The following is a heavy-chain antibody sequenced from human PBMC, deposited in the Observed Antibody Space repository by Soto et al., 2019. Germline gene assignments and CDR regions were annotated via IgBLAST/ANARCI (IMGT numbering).Heavy chain of an antibody. CDR1: GFTFSSFA. D-gene: IGHD3-16*01. J-gene: IGHJ4*02. CDR2: ISNSGVNT. Sequence: GGSLRLSCVASGFTFSSFAMSWVRQAPGKGLEWVSGISNSGVNTYYADAVEGRFTISRDNSKNRVYLQMNSLRVEDTALYYCAKGGGTWPFDYWGQGALVTVSS. CDR3: AKGGGTWPFDY. V-gene: IGHV3-23*01.